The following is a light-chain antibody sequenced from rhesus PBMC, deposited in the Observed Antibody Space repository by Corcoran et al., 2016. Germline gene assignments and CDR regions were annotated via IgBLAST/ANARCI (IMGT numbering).Light chain of an antibody. Sequence: EIVMTQSPATLALSPGERATLSCRASQSVSSHVAWYQQKTGQAPRLLIYVASNRATGIPDRVSGRGSGTEFTLTISSLGHEDGGVYFCLQSSYWWTFGQGTKVEIK. CDR1: QSVSSH. CDR2: VAS. CDR3: LQSSYWWT. V-gene: IGKV3-24*04. J-gene: IGKJ1*01.